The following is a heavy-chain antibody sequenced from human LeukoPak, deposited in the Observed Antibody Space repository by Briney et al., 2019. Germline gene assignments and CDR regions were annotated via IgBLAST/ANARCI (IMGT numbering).Heavy chain of an antibody. D-gene: IGHD6-13*01. CDR2: ISGSGAST. Sequence: GGSLRLSCAASGFTFNCFTVRWALPTAEERLAWYLAISGSGASTYYAVTVKGRFTISRDNSKITLYLQMDSLRDEDTAVYYCAKVGHSSWPDDYWGQGTLVTVSS. CDR3: AKVGHSSWPDDY. J-gene: IGHJ4*02. V-gene: IGHV3-23*01. CDR1: GFTFNCFT.